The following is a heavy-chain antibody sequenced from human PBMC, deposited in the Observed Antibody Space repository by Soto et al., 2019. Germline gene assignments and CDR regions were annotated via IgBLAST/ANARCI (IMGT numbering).Heavy chain of an antibody. CDR3: AREPPEIGNFDY. D-gene: IGHD1-26*01. Sequence: PGGSLRLSCAASGFTFSSYAMHWVRQAPGKGLEWVAVISYDGSNKYYADSVKGRFTISRDNSKNTLYLQMNSLRAEDTAVYYCAREPPEIGNFDYWGQGTRVTLAS. CDR1: GFTFSSYA. V-gene: IGHV3-30-3*01. J-gene: IGHJ4*02. CDR2: ISYDGSNK.